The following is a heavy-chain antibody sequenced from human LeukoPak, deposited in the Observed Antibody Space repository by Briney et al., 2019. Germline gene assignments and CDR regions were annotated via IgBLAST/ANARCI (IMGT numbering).Heavy chain of an antibody. J-gene: IGHJ5*02. V-gene: IGHV1-2*02. D-gene: IGHD6-19*01. CDR1: GYTFTGYY. CDR3: TRDKGWPA. CDR2: INPNSGGT. Sequence: ASVKVSCKASGYTFTGYYMHWVRQAPGQGLEWMGWINPNSGGTNYAQKFQGRVTMTRDTYISTVYMELSRLTSDDTADYYCTRDKGWPAWGQGTLVTVSS.